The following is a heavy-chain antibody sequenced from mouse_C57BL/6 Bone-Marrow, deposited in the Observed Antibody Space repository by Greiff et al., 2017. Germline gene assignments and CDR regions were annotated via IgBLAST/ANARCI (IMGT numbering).Heavy chain of an antibody. CDR1: GYTFTSYW. V-gene: IGHV1-69*01. CDR3: ARLTTVVVNYFDY. J-gene: IGHJ2*01. Sequence: QVQLQQPGAELVMPGASVKLSCKASGYTFTSYWMHWVKQRPGQGLEWIGEIDPSDSYTNYNQKFKGKSTLTVDKSSSTAYMQLSSLTSEDSAVYYCARLTTVVVNYFDYWGQGTTRTVSS. CDR2: IDPSDSYT. D-gene: IGHD1-1*01.